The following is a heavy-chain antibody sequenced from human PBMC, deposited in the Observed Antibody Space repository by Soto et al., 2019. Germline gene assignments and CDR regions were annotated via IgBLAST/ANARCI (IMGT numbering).Heavy chain of an antibody. CDR2: IYYSGRT. CDR3: ARMRGLGEISPYLDY. J-gene: IGHJ4*02. V-gene: IGHV4-59*01. Sequence: QVQLQESGPGLVKPSETLSLTCSISGGSITDYQWNWIRQPPGQGLEWIGYIYYSGRTNYNPSLKSRLTISLDTSTRQFSLRLRSVTAADTAVYYCARMRGLGEISPYLDYWGQGALVTVSS. CDR1: GGSITDYQ. D-gene: IGHD3-16*01.